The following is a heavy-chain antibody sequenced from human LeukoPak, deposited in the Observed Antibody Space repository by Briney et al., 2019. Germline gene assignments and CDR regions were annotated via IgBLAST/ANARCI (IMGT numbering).Heavy chain of an antibody. CDR1: GFTFSSYW. D-gene: IGHD3-22*01. CDR3: ARTDYYYDSSGYDY. CDR2: IKQDGSEK. V-gene: IGHV3-7*01. J-gene: IGHJ4*02. Sequence: GGSLRLSCAASGFTFSSYWMSWVRQAPGKGLEWVANIKQDGSEKYYVDSVKGRFTISRDNAKNSLYLQMNSLRAEDTAVYYCARTDYYYDSSGYDYWGQGTLVTVSS.